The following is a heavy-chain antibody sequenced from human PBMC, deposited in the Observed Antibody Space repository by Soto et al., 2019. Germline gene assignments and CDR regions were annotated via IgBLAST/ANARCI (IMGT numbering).Heavy chain of an antibody. D-gene: IGHD3-10*01. J-gene: IGHJ6*02. CDR1: GYTFTSYA. CDR3: AREEIAGSVLLTGRYYYYGMDV. CDR2: INAGNGNT. V-gene: IGHV1-3*01. Sequence: VASVKVSCKASGYTFTSYAMHWVRQAPGQRLEWMGWINAGNGNTKYSQKFQGRVTITRDTSASTAYMELSSLRSEDTAVYYCAREEIAGSVLLTGRYYYYGMDVWGQGTTVTVSS.